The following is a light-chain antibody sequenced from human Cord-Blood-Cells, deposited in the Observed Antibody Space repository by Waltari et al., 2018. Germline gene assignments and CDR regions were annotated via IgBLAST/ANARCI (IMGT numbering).Light chain of an antibody. J-gene: IGKJ1*01. CDR3: QQYYSYSWT. CDR2: TAS. Sequence: DIQMTQSPSTPSASVGNRVTITCRASQSISSWLAWYQQKPGKAPKLLIYTASSLESGVPSRFSGSGSGTEFTLTISSLQPDDFATYYCQQYYSYSWTFGQGTKVEIK. CDR1: QSISSW. V-gene: IGKV1-5*03.